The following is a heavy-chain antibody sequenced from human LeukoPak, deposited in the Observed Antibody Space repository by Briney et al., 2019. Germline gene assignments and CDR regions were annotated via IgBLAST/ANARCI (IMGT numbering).Heavy chain of an antibody. Sequence: SETLSLTCTVSGGSISSSSYYWGWIRQPPGTGLEWIGSIYYSGSTYYNPSLKSRVTISVDTSKNQFSPKLSSVTAADTAVYYCARYRNWGYWYFDLWGRGTLVTVSS. CDR2: IYYSGST. J-gene: IGHJ2*01. CDR3: ARYRNWGYWYFDL. D-gene: IGHD1-14*01. V-gene: IGHV4-39*07. CDR1: GGSISSSSYY.